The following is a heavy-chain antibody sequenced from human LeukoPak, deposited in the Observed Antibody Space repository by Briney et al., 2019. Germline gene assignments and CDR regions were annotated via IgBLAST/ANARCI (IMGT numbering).Heavy chain of an antibody. J-gene: IGHJ4*02. D-gene: IGHD5-24*01. CDR2: ISGSGGST. CDR1: GFTFSSYA. CDR3: AKGRGDVEMATILDY. Sequence: QPGGSLRLSCAASGFTFSSYAMSWVRQAPGKGLEWVSAISGSGGSTYYADSVKGRFTISRGNSKNTLYLQMNSLRAEDTAVYYCAKGRGDVEMATILDYWGQGTLVTVSS. V-gene: IGHV3-23*01.